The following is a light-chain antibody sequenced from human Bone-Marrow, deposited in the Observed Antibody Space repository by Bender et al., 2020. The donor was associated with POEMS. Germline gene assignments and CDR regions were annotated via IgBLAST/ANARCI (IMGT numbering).Light chain of an antibody. CDR3: CSSTSTTVM. CDR2: DVT. Sequence: QSALTQPPSASGSPGQSVTISCTGTSSDVGDYTAVSWYQQHPGKAPKLVIYDVTNRPSGVSNRFSGSKSGNTASLTISGLQPEDEAYYFCCSSTSTTVMFGGGTKVTVL. J-gene: IGLJ3*02. V-gene: IGLV2-14*01. CDR1: SSDVGDYTA.